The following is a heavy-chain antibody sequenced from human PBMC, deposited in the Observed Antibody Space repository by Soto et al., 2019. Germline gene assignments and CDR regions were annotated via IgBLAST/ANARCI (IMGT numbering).Heavy chain of an antibody. Sequence: PGGSMRLSCAASGFTFSSYSMNWVRQAPGKGLEWVSSISSSSSYIYYADSVKGRFTISRDNAKNSLYLQMNSLRAEDTAVYYCARDSLTSARGDSRDYWGQGTLFIVSS. CDR3: ARDSLTSARGDSRDY. V-gene: IGHV3-21*01. J-gene: IGHJ4*02. CDR2: ISSSSSYI. CDR1: GFTFSSYS. D-gene: IGHD4-17*01.